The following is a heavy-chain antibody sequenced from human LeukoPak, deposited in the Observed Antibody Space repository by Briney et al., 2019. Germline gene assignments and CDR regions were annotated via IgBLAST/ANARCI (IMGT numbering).Heavy chain of an antibody. CDR3: ASWYSSTQKGIYYFDY. CDR2: MNPNSGNT. Sequence: ASVSVSSTASGYTFTSYDINWVRQAAGQRREGMGWMNPNSGNTGYAQNFQGRVTITSNTTITTAYMDLSSLRCADAAVYYCASWYSSTQKGIYYFDYWGQGTLVTVSS. V-gene: IGHV1-8*01. CDR1: GYTFTSYD. J-gene: IGHJ4*02. D-gene: IGHD6-13*01.